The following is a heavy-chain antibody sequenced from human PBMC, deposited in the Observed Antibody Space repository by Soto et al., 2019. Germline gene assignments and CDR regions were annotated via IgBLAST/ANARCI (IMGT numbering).Heavy chain of an antibody. CDR1: GFTFSSYS. D-gene: IGHD3-10*01. CDR2: ISSSSSYI. CDR3: ARLWFGELPYDAFDI. V-gene: IGHV3-21*01. J-gene: IGHJ3*02. Sequence: EVQLVESGGGLVKPGGSLRLSCAASGFTFSSYSMNWVRQAPGKGLEWVSSISSSSSYIYYADSVKGRFTISRDNAKNSLYLQMNSLRAEDTAVYYCARLWFGELPYDAFDIWGQGTMVTVSS.